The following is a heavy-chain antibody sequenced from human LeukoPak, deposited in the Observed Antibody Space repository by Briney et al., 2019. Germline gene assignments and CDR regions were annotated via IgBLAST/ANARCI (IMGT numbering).Heavy chain of an antibody. CDR1: GYTFTSYY. V-gene: IGHV1-46*01. D-gene: IGHD2-2*01. CDR3: AREDQLLYFDY. Sequence: ASVKVSCKASGYTFTSYYMHCVRQGPGQGVEWMVIINPSGGSTSYAQKFQGRVTMTRDTSTSTVYRELSSLRSEDTAVYYCAREDQLLYFDYWGQGTLVTVSS. J-gene: IGHJ4*02. CDR2: INPSGGST.